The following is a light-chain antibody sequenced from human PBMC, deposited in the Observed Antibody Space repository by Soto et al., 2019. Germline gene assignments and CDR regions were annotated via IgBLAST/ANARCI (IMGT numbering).Light chain of an antibody. CDR2: EVS. CDR1: SSDVGGYDY. V-gene: IGLV2-14*01. Sequence: QSVLTQPASVSGSPGQSITISCTGSSSDVGGYDYVSWYQQHPGKAPKLMIYEVSNRPSGVSNRFSGSKSGNTASLTISGLKAEDEADYYCCSYTGSLTLLFGGGTKLTVL. CDR3: CSYTGSLTLL. J-gene: IGLJ2*01.